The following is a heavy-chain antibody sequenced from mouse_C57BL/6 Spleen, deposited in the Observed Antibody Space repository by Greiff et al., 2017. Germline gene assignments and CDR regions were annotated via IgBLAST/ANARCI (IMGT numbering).Heavy chain of an antibody. J-gene: IGHJ3*01. Sequence: EVKLVESGGGLVKPGGSLKLSCAASGFTFSSYTMSWVRQTPEKRLEWVATISGGGGNTYYPDSVKGRFTISRDNAKNTLYLQMSSLRSEDTALYYYARDSSGFAWFAYWGQGTLVTVSA. V-gene: IGHV5-9*01. CDR1: GFTFSSYT. D-gene: IGHD3-2*02. CDR3: ARDSSGFAWFAY. CDR2: ISGGGGNT.